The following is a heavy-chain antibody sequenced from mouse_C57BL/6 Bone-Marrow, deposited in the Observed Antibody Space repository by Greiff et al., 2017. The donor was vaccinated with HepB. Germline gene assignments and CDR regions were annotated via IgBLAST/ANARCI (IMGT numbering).Heavy chain of an antibody. CDR2: ILPGSGST. Sequence: QVQLQQSGAELMKPGASVKLSCKATGYTFTGYWIEWVKQRPGHGLEWIGEILPGSGSTNYNEKFKGEATFTADTSSNTAYMQLSSLTTEDSAIYYCARRDYDYDGPEPWFAYWGQGTLVTVSA. J-gene: IGHJ3*01. D-gene: IGHD2-4*01. V-gene: IGHV1-9*01. CDR1: GYTFTGYW. CDR3: ARRDYDYDGPEPWFAY.